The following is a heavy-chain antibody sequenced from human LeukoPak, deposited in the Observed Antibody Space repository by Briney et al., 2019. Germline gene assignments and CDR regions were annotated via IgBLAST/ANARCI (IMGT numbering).Heavy chain of an antibody. D-gene: IGHD3-16*01. V-gene: IGHV1-69*05. CDR1: GGTFSSYA. CDR2: IIPIFGTA. J-gene: IGHJ4*02. Sequence: SVKVSCKASGGTFSSYAISWVRQAPGQGLEWMGRIIPIFGTANHAQKFQGRVTITTDESTSTAYMELSSLRSEDTAVYYCAREGLADFDYWGQGTLVTVSS. CDR3: AREGLADFDY.